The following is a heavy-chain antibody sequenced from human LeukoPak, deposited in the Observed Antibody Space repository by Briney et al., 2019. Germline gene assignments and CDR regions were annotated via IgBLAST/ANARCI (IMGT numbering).Heavy chain of an antibody. V-gene: IGHV3-23*01. CDR3: AKALWIAAAGDWFDP. D-gene: IGHD6-13*01. Sequence: GGALRLSCAASGFTFCSYVMSWVRQAPGKGLEWGSDINGSGGSTYNEDEVQGRFPISRDNSKNTLYLQMKRLRAEDTAVYYCAKALWIAAAGDWFDPWGQGTLVTVSS. CDR1: GFTFCSYV. CDR2: INGSGGST. J-gene: IGHJ5*02.